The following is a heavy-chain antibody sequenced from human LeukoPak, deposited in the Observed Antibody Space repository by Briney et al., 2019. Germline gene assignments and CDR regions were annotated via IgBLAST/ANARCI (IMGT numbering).Heavy chain of an antibody. CDR2: ISYDGSNK. V-gene: IGHV3-30*07. Sequence: GGSLRLCFWAPGYTLRCYASHRGRQAPAWVLENEAVISYDGSNKYYADSVKGRFTISRDNSKNTLYLQMNSLRAEDTAVYYCARDSTVTTYYFQHWGQGTLVTVSS. CDR3: ARDSTVTTYYFQH. D-gene: IGHD4-17*01. J-gene: IGHJ1*01. CDR1: GYTLRCYA.